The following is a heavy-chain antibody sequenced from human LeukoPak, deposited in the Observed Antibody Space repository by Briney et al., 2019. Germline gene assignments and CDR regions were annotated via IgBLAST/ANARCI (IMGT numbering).Heavy chain of an antibody. Sequence: SGGSLRLSCAASGFTFSSYGMHWVRQAPGKGLEWVAVIWYDRSNKYYADSVKGRFTISRDNSKNTLYLQMNSLRTEDTAVYYCAKGPTIFGVTTYYYYYMDVWGKGTTVTVSS. V-gene: IGHV3-30*02. J-gene: IGHJ6*03. D-gene: IGHD3-3*01. CDR3: AKGPTIFGVTTYYYYYMDV. CDR1: GFTFSSYG. CDR2: IWYDRSNK.